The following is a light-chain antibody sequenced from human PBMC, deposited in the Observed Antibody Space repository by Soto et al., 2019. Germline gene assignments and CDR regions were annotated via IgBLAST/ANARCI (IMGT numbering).Light chain of an antibody. J-gene: IGKJ1*01. CDR1: QTISSW. Sequence: DIQMTKSPSTLSGSVGDRVTITCRASQTISSWLAWYLQKPGKAPKLLIYKASTLKSVVPSRFSGSGSGTAFTLTFRTLKPDYCATSYCQHYHCYSEAFGQGTKMELK. V-gene: IGKV1-5*03. CDR2: KAS. CDR3: QHYHCYSEA.